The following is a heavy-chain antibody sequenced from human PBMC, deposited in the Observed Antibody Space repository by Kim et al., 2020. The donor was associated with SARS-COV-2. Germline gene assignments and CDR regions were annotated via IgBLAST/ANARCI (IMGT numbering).Heavy chain of an antibody. D-gene: IGHD3-22*01. Sequence: AQKLQGRGTMNTDTSTRTAYMELRSLRSDDTAVYYCARVLNYYDSSGFDYWGQGTLVTVSS. V-gene: IGHV1-18*01. CDR3: ARVLNYYDSSGFDY. J-gene: IGHJ4*02.